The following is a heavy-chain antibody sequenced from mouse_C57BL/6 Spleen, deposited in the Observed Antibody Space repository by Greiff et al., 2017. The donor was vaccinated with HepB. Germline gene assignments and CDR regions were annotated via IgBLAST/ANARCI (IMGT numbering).Heavy chain of an antibody. Sequence: VQLQQSGAELVKPGASVKLSCTASGFNIKDYYMHWVKQRNEQGLEWIGRIDPEDGETKYAPKLQGKATITADTSSNTAYLQLSSLTSEDTAVYYCASTTITTVVATDYWGQGTTLTVSS. D-gene: IGHD1-1*01. CDR1: GFNIKDYY. V-gene: IGHV14-2*01. CDR2: IDPEDGET. J-gene: IGHJ2*01. CDR3: ASTTITTVVATDY.